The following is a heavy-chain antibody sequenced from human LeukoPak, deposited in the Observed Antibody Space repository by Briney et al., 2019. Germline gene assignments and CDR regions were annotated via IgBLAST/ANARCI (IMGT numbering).Heavy chain of an antibody. D-gene: IGHD6-13*01. V-gene: IGHV4-31*03. CDR1: GGSVSSSGYY. CDR3: ARVDTIAAAGT. J-gene: IGHJ4*02. Sequence: SQTLSLTCTVSGGSVSSSGYYWSWIRQHPGKGLEWIGYIYYSGSIYYNPSLKSRVTISVDTSKNQFSLSLSSVTAADTALYYCARVDTIAAAGTWGQGTLVTVSS. CDR2: IYYSGSI.